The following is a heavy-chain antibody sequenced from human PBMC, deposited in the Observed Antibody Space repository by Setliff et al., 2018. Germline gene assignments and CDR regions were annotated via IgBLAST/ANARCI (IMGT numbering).Heavy chain of an antibody. V-gene: IGHV1-18*01. J-gene: IGHJ4*02. CDR3: SRLVRFCTRTSCQRLSGDEY. CDR2: ISPYTGKT. Sequence: SSVKVSCKASGYTFIDYGVSWVRQAPGQGLEWVGWISPYTGKTYLAPKFQDRVTLTADTSTTTAYLQLTNLRSDDTAIYFCSRLVRFCTRTSCQRLSGDEYWGQGALVTVSS. D-gene: IGHD2-2*01. CDR1: GYTFIDYG.